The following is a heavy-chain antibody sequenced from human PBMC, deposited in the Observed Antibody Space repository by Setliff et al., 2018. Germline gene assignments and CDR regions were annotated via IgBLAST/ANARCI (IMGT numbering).Heavy chain of an antibody. CDR2: ISPYSGNT. Sequence: ASVKVSCKASGYTFTDYGVTWVRQAPGQGLEWVGWISPYSGNTYYAPKFQGRITMTTDTSTTTAYMELKSLRSDDTAIYYCSRLVRYCTTTTCQRASGGEFWGQGTLVTVSS. CDR1: GYTFTDYG. CDR3: SRLVRYCTTTTCQRASGGEF. J-gene: IGHJ4*02. V-gene: IGHV1-18*01. D-gene: IGHD2-2*01.